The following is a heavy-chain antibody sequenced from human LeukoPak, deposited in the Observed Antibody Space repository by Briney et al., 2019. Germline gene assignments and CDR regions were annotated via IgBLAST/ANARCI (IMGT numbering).Heavy chain of an antibody. D-gene: IGHD3-9*01. V-gene: IGHV4-34*01. CDR3: ARGYYDILTGYYNWFDP. CDR2: INHSGST. J-gene: IGHJ5*02. Sequence: SETLSLTCAVYGGSFSGYYWSWIRQPPGKGLEWIGEINHSGSTNYNPSLKSRVTISVDTSKNQFSLKLSSVTAADTAVYYCARGYYDILTGYYNWFDPWGQGTLVTVSS. CDR1: GGSFSGYY.